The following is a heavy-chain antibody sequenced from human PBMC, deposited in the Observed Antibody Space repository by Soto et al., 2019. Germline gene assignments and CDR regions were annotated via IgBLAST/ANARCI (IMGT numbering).Heavy chain of an antibody. CDR1: GYTFTGYY. J-gene: IGHJ6*02. D-gene: IGHD3-10*01. Sequence: QVPLVQSGAEVKKPGASVKVSCKASGYTFTGYYMHWVRQAPGQGLEWMGWINPNSGGTNYAQKFQGRVTMTRDTSISTAYMELSRLRSDDTAVYYCARDYDVLLWFGETRGERMDVWGQGTTVTVSS. CDR2: INPNSGGT. V-gene: IGHV1-2*02. CDR3: ARDYDVLLWFGETRGERMDV.